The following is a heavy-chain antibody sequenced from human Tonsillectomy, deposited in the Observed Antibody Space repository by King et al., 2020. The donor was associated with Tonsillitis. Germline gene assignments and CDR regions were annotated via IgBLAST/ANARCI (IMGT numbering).Heavy chain of an antibody. CDR2: IYHSGST. Sequence: LQLQESGSGLVKPSQTLSLTCAVSGGSISSGAYSWSSWSWIRQPPGKGLEWIGYIYHSGSTYYNPSLKSRVTISVDTSKNQFSLKLRSVTAADTAGYYCARAISGSFTYGMDVWGQGTTVTVSS. CDR3: ARAISGSFTYGMDV. CDR1: GGSISSGAYS. D-gene: IGHD3-3*02. J-gene: IGHJ6*02. V-gene: IGHV4-30-2*01.